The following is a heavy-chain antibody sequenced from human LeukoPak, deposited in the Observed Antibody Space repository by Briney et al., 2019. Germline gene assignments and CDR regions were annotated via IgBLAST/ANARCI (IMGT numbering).Heavy chain of an antibody. CDR2: ISSSGSTI. D-gene: IGHD6-19*01. CDR1: GFTFSDYY. Sequence: GGSLRLSCAASGFTFSDYYMSWVRQAPGKGLEWVSYISSSGSTIYYADSVKGRFTISRDNSKNTLYLQMNSLRAEDTAVYYCARRSGIAVAGAFDYWGQGTLVTVSS. J-gene: IGHJ4*02. CDR3: ARRSGIAVAGAFDY. V-gene: IGHV3-11*01.